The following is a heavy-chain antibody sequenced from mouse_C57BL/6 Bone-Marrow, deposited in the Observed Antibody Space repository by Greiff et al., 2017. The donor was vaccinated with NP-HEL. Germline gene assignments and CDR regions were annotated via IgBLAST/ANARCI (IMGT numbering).Heavy chain of an antibody. Sequence: VKLQQSGAELARPGASVKLSCKASGYTFTSYGISWVKQRTGQGLEWIGEIYPRSGNTYYNEKFKGKATLTADKSSSTAYMELRSLTSEDSAVYFCARWGGWLRRGKYYWGQGTTLTVSS. D-gene: IGHD2-2*01. CDR2: IYPRSGNT. CDR1: GYTFTSYG. V-gene: IGHV1-81*01. CDR3: ARWGGWLRRGKYY. J-gene: IGHJ2*01.